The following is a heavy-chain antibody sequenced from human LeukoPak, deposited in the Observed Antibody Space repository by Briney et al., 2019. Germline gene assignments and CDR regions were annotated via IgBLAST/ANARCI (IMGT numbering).Heavy chain of an antibody. J-gene: IGHJ4*02. CDR1: GFTFSSYA. Sequence: GGSLRLSCAASGFTFSSYAMSWVRQAPGKGLEWVSEISGSGGSTYYADSVKGRFTISRDNSMNTLYLQMNSLRAEDTAVYYCARHLEMATAFFDYWGQGTLVTVSS. CDR3: ARHLEMATAFFDY. V-gene: IGHV3-23*01. D-gene: IGHD5-24*01. CDR2: ISGSGGST.